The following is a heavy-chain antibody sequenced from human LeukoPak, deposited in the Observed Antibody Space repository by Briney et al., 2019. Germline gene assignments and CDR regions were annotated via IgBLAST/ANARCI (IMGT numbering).Heavy chain of an antibody. V-gene: IGHV4-59*08. D-gene: IGHD3-22*01. CDR2: IYYSGST. CDR3: ARRTTEDYDSSYNWFDP. Sequence: PSETLSLTCTVSGGSISSYYWSWIRQPPGKGLEWIGYIYYSGSTNYNPSLKSRVTISVDTSKNQFSLKLSSVTAADTAVYYCARRTTEDYDSSYNWFDPWGQGTLVTVSS. J-gene: IGHJ5*02. CDR1: GGSISSYY.